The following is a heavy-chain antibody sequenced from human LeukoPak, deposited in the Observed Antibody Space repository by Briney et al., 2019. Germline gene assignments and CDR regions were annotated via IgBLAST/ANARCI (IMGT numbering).Heavy chain of an antibody. Sequence: GGSLRLSCTVSGFTVSSNSMSWVRQAPGKGLEWVSFIYSDNTHYSDSVKGRFTISRDNSKNTLYLQMNSLRAEDTAVYYCAKGGWLTMDDYWGQGTLVTVSS. J-gene: IGHJ4*02. CDR2: IYSDNT. D-gene: IGHD3-9*01. CDR1: GFTVSSNS. CDR3: AKGGWLTMDDY. V-gene: IGHV3-53*01.